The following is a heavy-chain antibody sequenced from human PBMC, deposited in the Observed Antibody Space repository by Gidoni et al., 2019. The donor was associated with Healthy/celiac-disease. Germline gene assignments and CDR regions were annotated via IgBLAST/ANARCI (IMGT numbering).Heavy chain of an antibody. CDR2: SLSNDEK. D-gene: IGHD6-19*01. CDR3: ARIQLKGWEYWQWLPTGFDY. J-gene: IGHJ4*02. Sequence: QVTLKESGPVLVKPTETLPLTCPVSGLSLSNARLGVSWIRQPPGNALEWLAHSLSNDEKSHSTSLKSRLTISKDNSKSQVVLTMTNMDPVDTATYYCARIQLKGWEYWQWLPTGFDYWGQGTLVTVSS. V-gene: IGHV2-26*01. CDR1: GLSLSNARLG.